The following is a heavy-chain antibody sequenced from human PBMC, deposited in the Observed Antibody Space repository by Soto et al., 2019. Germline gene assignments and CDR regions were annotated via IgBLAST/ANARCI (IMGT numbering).Heavy chain of an antibody. CDR2: IYYSGST. D-gene: IGHD3-22*01. Sequence: QVHLQESGPGLVKPSETLSLTCTVSGGSISSYYWSWIRQPPGKGLEWIAYIYYSGSTNYNPALRSRPTISVDTSKNQCSLKLSSVTAADTAVYYCARGRGSYDSSGYRRLTFDYWGQGTLVTVSS. J-gene: IGHJ4*02. CDR3: ARGRGSYDSSGYRRLTFDY. CDR1: GGSISSYY. V-gene: IGHV4-59*01.